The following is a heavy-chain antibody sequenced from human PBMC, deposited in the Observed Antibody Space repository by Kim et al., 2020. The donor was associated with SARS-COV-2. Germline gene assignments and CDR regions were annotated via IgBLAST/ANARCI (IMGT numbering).Heavy chain of an antibody. Sequence: SETLSLTCTVSVGSISSDYWTWIRQPPGKGLEWIGYIKNNGRRTNNNPSLRSRVAMLVDPSKSHSSLILSSVTAAETAVYFCARIPDITGGPFDSWGQGILVTVSS. V-gene: IGHV4-59*01. CDR1: VGSISSDY. CDR2: IKNNGRRT. D-gene: IGHD1-20*01. J-gene: IGHJ4*02. CDR3: ARIPDITGGPFDS.